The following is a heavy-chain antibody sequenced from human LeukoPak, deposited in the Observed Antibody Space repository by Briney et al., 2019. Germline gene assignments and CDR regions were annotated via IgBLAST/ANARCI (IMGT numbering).Heavy chain of an antibody. CDR1: GFTVSSNY. CDR3: AKMTETSGGGPFDY. J-gene: IGHJ4*02. D-gene: IGHD3-16*01. V-gene: IGHV3-66*01. CDR2: IYSGGST. Sequence: PGGSLRLSCAASGFTVSSNYMSWVRQAPGKGLEWVSVIYSGGSTYYADSVKGRFTISRDNSKNTLYLQMNSLRAEDTAVYYCAKMTETSGGGPFDYWGQGTLVTVSS.